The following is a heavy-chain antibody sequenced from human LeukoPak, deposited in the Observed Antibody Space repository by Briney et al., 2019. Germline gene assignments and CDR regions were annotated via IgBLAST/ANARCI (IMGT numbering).Heavy chain of an antibody. D-gene: IGHD4/OR15-4a*01. CDR2: IRSRLYGGAA. Sequence: PGGSLRLSCTGSGFNFGDYAMSWVRQAPGKGLEWVGLIRSRLYGGAAEYGASANGRFTVSRDDSQRIAYLQMNSLKTDDTAVYYCSRGLTESGAKYYSDHWGLGTLVTVSS. J-gene: IGHJ4*02. CDR1: GFNFGDYA. CDR3: SRGLTESGAKYYSDH. V-gene: IGHV3-49*04.